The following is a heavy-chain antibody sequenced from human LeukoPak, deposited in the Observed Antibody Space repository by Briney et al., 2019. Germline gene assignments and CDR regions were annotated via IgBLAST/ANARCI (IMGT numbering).Heavy chain of an antibody. CDR3: ARPQEEDGYNYNWAFDY. D-gene: IGHD5-24*01. V-gene: IGHV1-18*04. CDR2: INAYNGNT. Sequence: GASVKVSCKASGYTFTGYYMHWVRQAPGQGLEWMGWINAYNGNTNYAQKLQGRVTMTTDTSTSTAYMELRSLRSDDTAVYYCARPQEEDGYNYNWAFDYWGQGTLVTVSS. J-gene: IGHJ4*02. CDR1: GYTFTGYY.